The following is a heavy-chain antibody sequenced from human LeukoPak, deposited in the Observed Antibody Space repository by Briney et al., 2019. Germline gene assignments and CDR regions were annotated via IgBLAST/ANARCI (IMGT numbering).Heavy chain of an antibody. CDR3: ARGKNPTVTTHPIDY. CDR2: MNPNSGNT. Sequence: GASVKVSCKASGYTFTGYYMHWVRQAPGQGLEWMGWMNPNSGNTGYAQKFQGRVTMTRNTSISTAYMELSSLRSEDTAVYYCARGKNPTVTTHPIDYWGQGTLVTVSS. V-gene: IGHV1-8*02. J-gene: IGHJ4*02. CDR1: GYTFTGYY. D-gene: IGHD4-17*01.